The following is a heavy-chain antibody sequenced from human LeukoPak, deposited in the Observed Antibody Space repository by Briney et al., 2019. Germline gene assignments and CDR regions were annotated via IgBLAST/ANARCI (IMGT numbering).Heavy chain of an antibody. CDR3: AREVPNRGCSAQSAADFDY. CDR2: MYTIDSI. J-gene: IGHJ4*02. CDR1: GASISIGSYY. Sequence: PSETLSLTCTVSGASISIGSYYWSWIRQPGGRGRELNGRMYTIDSIHYNPSLKSPVTISVATSNNQFTLTLRSVTARVWAVLYCAREVPNRGCSAQSAADFDYWGQGTLVTVSS. D-gene: IGHD7-27*01. V-gene: IGHV4-61*02.